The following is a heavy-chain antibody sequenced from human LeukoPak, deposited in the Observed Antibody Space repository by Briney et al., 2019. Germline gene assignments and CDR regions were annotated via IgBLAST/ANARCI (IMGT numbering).Heavy chain of an antibody. CDR1: GYTFTSDG. V-gene: IGHV1-18*01. J-gene: IGHJ4*02. Sequence: ASVKVSCKASGYTFTSDGISWVRQAPGQGLEWMGWISAYNGNTNYAQKRQGRVTMATDTSTSTAYMELRSLRSDDTAVYYCARWLVVVAATYYFDYWGQGTLVTVSS. D-gene: IGHD2-15*01. CDR3: ARWLVVVAATYYFDY. CDR2: ISAYNGNT.